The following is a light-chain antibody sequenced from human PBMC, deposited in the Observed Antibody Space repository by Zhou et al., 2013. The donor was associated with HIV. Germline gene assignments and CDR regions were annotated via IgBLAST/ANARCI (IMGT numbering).Light chain of an antibody. CDR3: QQRSSWPLT. CDR1: QSFSSSY. CDR2: GAS. J-gene: IGKJ4*01. V-gene: IGKV3D-20*02. Sequence: EIVLTQSPGTLSLSPGERATLSCRASQSFSSSYLAWYQQKPGQAPRLLIYGASSRATGIPDRFSGSGSGTDFTLTISSLEPEDFAVYYCQQRSSWPLTFGGGTKVEIK.